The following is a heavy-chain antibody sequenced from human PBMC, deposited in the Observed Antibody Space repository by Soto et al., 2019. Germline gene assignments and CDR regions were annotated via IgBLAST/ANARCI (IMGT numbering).Heavy chain of an antibody. V-gene: IGHV4-59*01. Sequence: PSETLSLTCTVSVGSISIYYRSWIRQPPGKGLEWIGYIYYSGSTNYNPSLKSRVTISVDTSKNQFSLKLSSVTAADTALYYCARGHGYYYDSSGYYWVYWGQGTMVTVSS. J-gene: IGHJ4*02. D-gene: IGHD3-22*01. CDR3: ARGHGYYYDSSGYYWVY. CDR1: VGSISIYY. CDR2: IYYSGST.